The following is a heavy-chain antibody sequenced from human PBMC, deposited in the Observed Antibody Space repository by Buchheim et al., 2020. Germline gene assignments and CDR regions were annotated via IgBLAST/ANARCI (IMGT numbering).Heavy chain of an antibody. D-gene: IGHD2-15*01. CDR3: ARDPGRYCSGGSCYDY. Sequence: QVQLVESGGGVVQPGRSLRLSCAASGFTFSSYAMHWVRQAPGKGLEWVAVISYDGSNKYYADSVKGRFTISIDNSKNLMYLQMNSLRAEDTAVYYCARDPGRYCSGGSCYDYWGQGTL. CDR2: ISYDGSNK. J-gene: IGHJ4*02. V-gene: IGHV3-30-3*01. CDR1: GFTFSSYA.